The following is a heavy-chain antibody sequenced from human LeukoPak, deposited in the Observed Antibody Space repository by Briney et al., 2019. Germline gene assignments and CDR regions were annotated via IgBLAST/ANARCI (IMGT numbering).Heavy chain of an antibody. D-gene: IGHD6-13*01. J-gene: IGHJ5*02. Sequence: SETLSLTCAVYGGSFSGYYWSWIRQPPGKGPEWIGEINHSGSTNYNPSLKSRVTISVDTSKNQFSLKLSSVTAADTAVYYCARSLQIIAAGYNWFDPWGQGTLVTVSS. CDR3: ARSLQIIAAGYNWFDP. CDR2: INHSGST. CDR1: GGSFSGYY. V-gene: IGHV4-34*01.